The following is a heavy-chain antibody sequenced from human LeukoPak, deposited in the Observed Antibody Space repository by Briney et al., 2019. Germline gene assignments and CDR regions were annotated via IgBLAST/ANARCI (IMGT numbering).Heavy chain of an antibody. CDR3: AKASESLGYCSGGGCRRYFDY. J-gene: IGHJ4*02. CDR1: GFTFSSYA. D-gene: IGHD2-15*01. CDR2: ISGSGGST. V-gene: IGHV3-23*01. Sequence: GGSLRLSCAASGFTFSSYAMSWVRQAPGKGLEWVSVISGSGGSTYYADSVKGRFTISRDNSKNTLYLQMNSLRAEDTAVYYCAKASESLGYCSGGGCRRYFDYWGQGTLVTVSS.